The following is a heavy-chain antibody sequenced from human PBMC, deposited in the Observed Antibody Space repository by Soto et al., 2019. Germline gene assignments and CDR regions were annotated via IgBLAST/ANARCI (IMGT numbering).Heavy chain of an antibody. D-gene: IGHD5-12*01. CDR2: TYYRSKWYN. Sequence: QAQLQQSGPGLVKPSQTLSLTCAISGDSVSSKSATWSWIRQSPSRGLEWLGRTYYRSKWYNDYAVYVKGRIVINSTTSKNQFSLQLNSVTPEDTAVYYCARDGSGFHWYFDLWGRGTPVTVSS. J-gene: IGHJ2*01. CDR1: GDSVSSKSAT. V-gene: IGHV6-1*01. CDR3: ARDGSGFHWYFDL.